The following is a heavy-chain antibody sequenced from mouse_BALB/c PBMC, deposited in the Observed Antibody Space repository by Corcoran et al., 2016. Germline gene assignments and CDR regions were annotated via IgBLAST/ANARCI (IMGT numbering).Heavy chain of an antibody. CDR1: GFNIKDTY. CDR2: IDPANGNT. J-gene: IGHJ1*01. V-gene: IGHV14-3*02. CDR3: ARWDWYFDV. Sequence: EVQLQQSGAELVKPGASVKLSCTASGFNIKDTYMHWVKHRPEQGLEWIGRIDPANGNTKYDPKFQGKANITADTSSNTAYLQLSSLTSEDTAVYYGARWDWYFDVWGAGTTVTVSS.